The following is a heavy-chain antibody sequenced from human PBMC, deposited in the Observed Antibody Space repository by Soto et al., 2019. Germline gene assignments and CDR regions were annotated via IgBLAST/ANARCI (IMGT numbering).Heavy chain of an antibody. V-gene: IGHV5-51*01. CDR3: ARHRLRQDYSGMDV. Sequence: GESLKIPCQGSGYSFVNYWIAWVRQMPGKGLVWVVVIYPGESDTRYSPPFQGQVTLSADKSISTAYLHWSSLKASDTAIFYCARHRLRQDYSGMDVWGQGTTGNVSS. D-gene: IGHD5-12*01. CDR2: IYPGESDT. CDR1: GYSFVNYW. J-gene: IGHJ6*02.